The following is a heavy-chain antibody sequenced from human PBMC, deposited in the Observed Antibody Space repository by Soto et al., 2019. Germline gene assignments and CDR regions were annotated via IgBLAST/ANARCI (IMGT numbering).Heavy chain of an antibody. CDR2: ISSSSSYI. D-gene: IGHD2-2*01. Sequence: GGSLRLSCAASGFTFSSYSMNWVRQAPGKGLEWVSSISSSSSYIYYADSVKGRFTISRDNAKNSLYLQMNSLRAEDTAVYYCARGRYCSSTSCYVDFDYWGQGTLVTVSS. CDR1: GFTFSSYS. CDR3: ARGRYCSSTSCYVDFDY. V-gene: IGHV3-21*01. J-gene: IGHJ4*02.